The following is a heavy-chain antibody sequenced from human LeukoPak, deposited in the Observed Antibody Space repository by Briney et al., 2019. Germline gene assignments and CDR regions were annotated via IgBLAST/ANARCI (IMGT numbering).Heavy chain of an antibody. CDR3: ARDKVIVGATDWFDP. CDR2: ISSSSSYI. V-gene: IGHV3-21*01. CDR1: GFTFSSYS. D-gene: IGHD1-26*01. Sequence: NPGGSLRLSCAASGFTFSSYSMNWVRQAPGKGLEWVSSISSSSSYIYYADSVKGRFTISRDNAKNSLYLQMNSLRAADTAVYYCARDKVIVGATDWFDPWGQGTLVTVSS. J-gene: IGHJ5*02.